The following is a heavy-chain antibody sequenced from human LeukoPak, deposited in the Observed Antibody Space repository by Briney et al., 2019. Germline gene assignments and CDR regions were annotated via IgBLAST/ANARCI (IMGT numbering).Heavy chain of an antibody. CDR3: ARHARDPQFDC. J-gene: IGHJ4*02. CDR1: GGSFSGYY. CDR2: INHSGST. Sequence: SETLSLTCAVYGGSFSGYYWSWIRQPPGKGLEWIGEINHSGSTNYNPSLKSRVTISVDTSKNQFSLKLSSVTAADTAVYYCARHARDPQFDCWGQGTLVTASS. V-gene: IGHV4-34*01.